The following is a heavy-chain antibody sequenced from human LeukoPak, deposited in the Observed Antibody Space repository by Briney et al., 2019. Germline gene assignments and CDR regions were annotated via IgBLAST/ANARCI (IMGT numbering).Heavy chain of an antibody. J-gene: IGHJ4*02. Sequence: ASVKVSCKASGYTFTNNYLHWVRQAPGQGLEWMGMIYPRDGSTSYAQNFQGRVTVTRDTSTTTVHMELRGLRSEDSAVYYCARDQEGFDYWGQGTVVTVSS. CDR1: GYTFTNNY. CDR3: ARDQEGFDY. CDR2: IYPRDGST. V-gene: IGHV1-46*01.